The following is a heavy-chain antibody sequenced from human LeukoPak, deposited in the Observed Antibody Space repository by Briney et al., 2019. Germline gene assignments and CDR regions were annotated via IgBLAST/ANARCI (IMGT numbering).Heavy chain of an antibody. D-gene: IGHD2-15*01. V-gene: IGHV4-61*02. J-gene: IGHJ5*02. CDR1: GGSIRSGSYY. CDR3: ARLRMGDWFDP. CDR2: VHTSGST. Sequence: SETLSLTCTVSGGSIRSGSYYWSWIRQAAGKGLEWIGRVHTSGSTNYNPSLESRVTISVDTSKNQFSLNLSSVTAADTAVYYCARLRMGDWFDPWGQGTLVTVSS.